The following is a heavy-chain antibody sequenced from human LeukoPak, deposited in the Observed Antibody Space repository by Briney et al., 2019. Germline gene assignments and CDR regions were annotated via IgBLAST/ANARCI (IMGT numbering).Heavy chain of an antibody. D-gene: IGHD3-16*01. J-gene: IGHJ3*02. Sequence: SQTLSLTCAVSGGSISSGGYSWSWIRQHPGKGLEGIGYIYYSGSTYYNPSLKSRVNISVDTSKNQFSLKLSSVTAADTAVDYCARSEGLLRRGGSANAFDIWGQGTMVTVSS. CDR3: ARSEGLLRRGGSANAFDI. CDR1: GGSISSGGYS. CDR2: IYYSGST. V-gene: IGHV4-31*11.